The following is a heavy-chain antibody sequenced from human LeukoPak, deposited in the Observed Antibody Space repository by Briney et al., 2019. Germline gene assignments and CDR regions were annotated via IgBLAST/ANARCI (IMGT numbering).Heavy chain of an antibody. V-gene: IGHV3-21*01. Sequence: GGSLRLSCAASGFTFSTYGMHWVRQAPGKGLEWVSSISSSSLYIYYADSVKGRFTISRDNAKNSLYLQMNSLRAEDTAVYYCAELGITMIGGVWGKGTTVTISS. D-gene: IGHD3-10*02. CDR3: AELGITMIGGV. CDR1: GFTFSTYG. CDR2: ISSSSLYI. J-gene: IGHJ6*04.